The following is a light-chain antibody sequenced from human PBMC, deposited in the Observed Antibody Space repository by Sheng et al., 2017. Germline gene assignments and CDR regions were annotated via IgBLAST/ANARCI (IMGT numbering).Light chain of an antibody. CDR1: SSNVGSNS. CDR3: ATWDDRLSGRV. CDR2: GND. V-gene: IGLV1-47*01. Sequence: QSLLTQPPSASGTPGQTVTISCFGSSSNVGSNSVYWYQHLPGTAPKXLVFGNDQRPSRGLRPYFLAPSLAPQPSLAISGLRSGDEADYYCATWDDRLSGRVFGGGTKVDRP. J-gene: IGLJ3*02.